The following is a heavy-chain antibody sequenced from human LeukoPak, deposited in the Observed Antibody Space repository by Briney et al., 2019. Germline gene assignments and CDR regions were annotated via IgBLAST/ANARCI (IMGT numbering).Heavy chain of an antibody. CDR2: ISSSSYI. J-gene: IGHJ4*02. V-gene: IGHV3-21*01. Sequence: GGSLRLSCAASGFTFSSYSMNWVRQAPGKGLEWVSSISSSSYIYYADSVKGRFTISRDNAKNSLYLQMNSLRAEDTAVYYCARELQYDSSGYYLDYWGQGTLITVSS. CDR1: GFTFSSYS. D-gene: IGHD3-22*01. CDR3: ARELQYDSSGYYLDY.